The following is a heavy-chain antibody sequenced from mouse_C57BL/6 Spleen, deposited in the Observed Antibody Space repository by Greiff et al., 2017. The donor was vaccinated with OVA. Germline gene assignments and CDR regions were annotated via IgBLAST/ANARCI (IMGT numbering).Heavy chain of an antibody. D-gene: IGHD2-3*01. CDR3: ASFYDGYPAFAY. J-gene: IGHJ3*01. CDR2: IYPGDGDT. CDR1: GYAFSSSW. V-gene: IGHV1-82*01. Sequence: LVESGPELVKPGASVKISCKASGYAFSSSWMNWVKQRPGKGLEWIGRIYPGDGDTNYNGKFKGKATLTADKSSSTAYMQLSILTSEDSAVYFCASFYDGYPAFAYWGQGTLVTVSA.